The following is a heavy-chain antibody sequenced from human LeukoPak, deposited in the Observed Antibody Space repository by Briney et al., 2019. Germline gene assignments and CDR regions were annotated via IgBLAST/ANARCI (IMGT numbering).Heavy chain of an antibody. D-gene: IGHD6-19*01. CDR2: IYYRGNT. J-gene: IGHJ4*02. Sequence: SETLSLTCTVSDGSISNHYWIWVRQPPGKELEWIGYIYYRGNTNYNPSLKSRVTISVDTSKHQLSLKLISVTAADTAVYYCARAVRAVAGFWDYWGQGTLVTVSS. CDR3: ARAVRAVAGFWDY. CDR1: DGSISNHY. V-gene: IGHV4-59*11.